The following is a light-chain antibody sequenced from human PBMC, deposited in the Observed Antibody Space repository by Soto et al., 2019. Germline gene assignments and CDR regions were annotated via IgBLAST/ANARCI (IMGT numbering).Light chain of an antibody. CDR3: QQRSNWPIT. CDR1: QSISSQ. Sequence: EIVLTQSPATLSLSPGERATLSCRASQSISSQLAWYQQKPGQAPRLLMSDASNRATGIPARFSGSGSGTDFTLIISSLEPEDFAVYYCQQRSNWPITFGQGTRLEIK. V-gene: IGKV3-11*01. CDR2: DAS. J-gene: IGKJ5*01.